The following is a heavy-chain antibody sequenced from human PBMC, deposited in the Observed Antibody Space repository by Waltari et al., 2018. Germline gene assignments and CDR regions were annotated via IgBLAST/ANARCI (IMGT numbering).Heavy chain of an antibody. CDR2: IYSAVTT. J-gene: IGHJ4*02. Sequence: HLVESGGGLIQTGGYLQLSWSGSGFTVTNYYMSRVRQAPGRGLECVSVIYSAVTTYYADSVKGRFTISRDTFRNTLYLQMDNLRPDDTAVYYCARGNTASLDYWGQGTLVTVSS. CDR1: GFTVTNYY. V-gene: IGHV3-53*01. CDR3: ARGNTASLDY. D-gene: IGHD2-21*02.